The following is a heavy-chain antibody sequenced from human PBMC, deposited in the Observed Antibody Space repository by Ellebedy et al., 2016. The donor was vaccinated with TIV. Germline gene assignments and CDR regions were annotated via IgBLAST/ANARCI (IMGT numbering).Heavy chain of an antibody. CDR1: GGSFSGFY. V-gene: IGHV4-34*01. CDR2: INPSGST. CDR3: ARETGTENDY. Sequence: SETLSLTCTVYGGSFSGFYWSWIRQPPGKGLEWIGEINPSGSTNYNPSLKSRVTISVDTSKNQLSLKLSSVTAADTAVYYCARETGTENDYWGQGTLVTVSS. D-gene: IGHD1-1*01. J-gene: IGHJ4*02.